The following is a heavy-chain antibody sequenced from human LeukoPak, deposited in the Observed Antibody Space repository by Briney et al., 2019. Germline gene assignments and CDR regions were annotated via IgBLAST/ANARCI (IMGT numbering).Heavy chain of an antibody. V-gene: IGHV4-30-2*01. Sequence: PSETLSLTCAVSGVSISSGGYSWSWIRQPPGKGLEWIGYIYHSGSTYYNPSLKSRVTISVDRSKNQFSLKLSSVTAADTAVYYCARENDGPGEPNWYFDLRGRGTLVTVSS. D-gene: IGHD1-1*01. CDR3: ARENDGPGEPNWYFDL. CDR1: GVSISSGGYS. J-gene: IGHJ2*01. CDR2: IYHSGST.